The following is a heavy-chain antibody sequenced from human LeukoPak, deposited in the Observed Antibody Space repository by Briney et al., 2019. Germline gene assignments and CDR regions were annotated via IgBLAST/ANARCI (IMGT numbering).Heavy chain of an antibody. CDR1: GGSISSYY. J-gene: IGHJ6*03. CDR2: IYYSGST. CDR3: AGVHPHSSSSSYYYYYYMDV. Sequence: KPSETLSLTCTVSGGSISSYYWSWIRQPPGKGLEWSGYIYYSGSTNYNPSLKSRVTISVDTSKNQFSLKLSSVTAADTAVYYCAGVHPHSSSSSYYYYYYMDVWGKGTTVTVSS. V-gene: IGHV4-59*01. D-gene: IGHD6-6*01.